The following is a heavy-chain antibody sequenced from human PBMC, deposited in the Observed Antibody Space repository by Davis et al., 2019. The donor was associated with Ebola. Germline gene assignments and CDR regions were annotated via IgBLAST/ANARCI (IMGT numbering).Heavy chain of an antibody. CDR2: VHDGNGNT. CDR3: ARASFGYNSGWYADY. J-gene: IGHJ4*02. V-gene: IGHV1-3*01. Sequence: ASVTVSCKASGFILTNYAIHWVRQAPGQRLEWMGWVHDGNGNTKYSQRFQGRVTITTDTSASTVYLDLTSLRSDDTAVFYCARASFGYNSGWYADYWGPGSLVTVSS. D-gene: IGHD6-19*01. CDR1: GFILTNYA.